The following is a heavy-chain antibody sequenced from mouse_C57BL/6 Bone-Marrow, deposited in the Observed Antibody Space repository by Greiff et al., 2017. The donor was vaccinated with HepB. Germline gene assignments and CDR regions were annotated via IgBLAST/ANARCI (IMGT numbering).Heavy chain of an antibody. CDR2: IYPGDGDT. CDR1: GYAFSSSW. Sequence: QVQLKQSGPELVKPGASVKISCKASGYAFSSSWMNWVKQRPGKGLEWIGRIYPGDGDTNYNGKFKGKATLTADKSSSTAYMQLSSLTSEDSAVSTCARGYRISHSYIEVWGTGTPRTASS. V-gene: IGHV1-82*01. CDR3: ARGYRISHSYIEV. J-gene: IGHJ1*03. D-gene: IGHD2-14*01.